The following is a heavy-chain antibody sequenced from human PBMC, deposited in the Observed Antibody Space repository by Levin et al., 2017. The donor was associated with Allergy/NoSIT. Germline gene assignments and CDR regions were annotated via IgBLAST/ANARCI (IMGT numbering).Heavy chain of an antibody. J-gene: IGHJ4*02. D-gene: IGHD6-13*01. CDR3: ARSNVIAAAGTFDY. V-gene: IGHV3-74*01. CDR1: GFTFSSYW. Sequence: GGSLRLSCTASGFTFSSYWIHWVRQAPGKGLVWVSRINSDGSSPSYADSVKGRFTISRDNAKNTLYLQMNSLRAEDTAVYYCARSNVIAAAGTFDYWGQGTLVTVSS. CDR2: INSDGSSP.